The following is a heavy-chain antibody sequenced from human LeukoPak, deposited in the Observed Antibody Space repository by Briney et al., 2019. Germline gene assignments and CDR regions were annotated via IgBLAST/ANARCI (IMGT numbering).Heavy chain of an antibody. CDR1: GGSISSYY. CDR2: IYYSGST. J-gene: IGHJ6*03. V-gene: IGHV4-39*01. CDR3: ARHQRGGYDSSGYYSSYYYYYYMDV. Sequence: SETLSLTCTVSGGSISSYYWSWIRQPPGKGLEWIGSIYYSGSTYYNPSLKSRVTISVDTSKNQFSLKLTSVTAADTAVYYCARHQRGGYDSSGYYSSYYYYYYMDVWGKGTTVTISS. D-gene: IGHD3-22*01.